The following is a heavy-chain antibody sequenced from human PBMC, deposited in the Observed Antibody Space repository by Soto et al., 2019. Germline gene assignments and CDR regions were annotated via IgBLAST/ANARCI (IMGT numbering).Heavy chain of an antibody. CDR2: INHSGST. J-gene: IGHJ3*02. Sequence: SETLSLTCAVYGGSFSGYYWSWIRQPPGKGLEWIGEINHSGSTNYNPSLKSRVTISVDTSKNQFSLKLSSVTAADTAVYYCARGIVVVVAAYAFDIWGQGTMVTVSS. CDR1: GGSFSGYY. V-gene: IGHV4-34*01. CDR3: ARGIVVVVAAYAFDI. D-gene: IGHD2-15*01.